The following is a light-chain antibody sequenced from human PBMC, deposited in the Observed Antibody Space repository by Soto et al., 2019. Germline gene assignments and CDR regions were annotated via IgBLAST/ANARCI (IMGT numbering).Light chain of an antibody. CDR3: QQYNSYPWT. CDR1: QSISIW. J-gene: IGKJ1*01. V-gene: IGKV1-5*03. Sequence: DIQMTQSPSTLSASVGDRVTITCRASQSISIWLAWYQQKPGKAPKLLIYKESSLESGVPSRFSGSGTGTELTLTISSLQSDDFATYYCQQYNSYPWTFGQGTKVEIK. CDR2: KES.